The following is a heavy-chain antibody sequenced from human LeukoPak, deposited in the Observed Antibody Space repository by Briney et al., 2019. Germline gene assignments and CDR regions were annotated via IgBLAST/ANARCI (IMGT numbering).Heavy chain of an antibody. D-gene: IGHD3-10*01. V-gene: IGHV3-9*01. CDR1: GFTFDDYA. CDR2: ISWNSGSI. Sequence: QSGGSLRLSCAASGFTFDDYAMHWVRQAPGKGLEWVSGISWNSGSIGYADSVKGRFTISRENAKNSLYLQMNSLRAGDTAVYYCARAPDYYGSGSYSRPYYYYGMDVWGQGTTVTVSS. CDR3: ARAPDYYGSGSYSRPYYYYGMDV. J-gene: IGHJ6*02.